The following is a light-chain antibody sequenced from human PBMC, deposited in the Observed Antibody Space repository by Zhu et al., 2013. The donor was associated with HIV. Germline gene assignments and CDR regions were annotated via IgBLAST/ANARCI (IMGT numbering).Light chain of an antibody. CDR2: EVS. Sequence: QSALTQPASVSGSPGQSITISCTGTSRDVGGFKYVSWYQQHPGKAPKLLIYEVSNRPSGLSNRFSGSKSGNTASLTISGLQAEDEADYYCSSYTSSSTYVFGTGTKVTVL. CDR1: SRDVGGFKY. J-gene: IGLJ1*01. CDR3: SSYTSSSTYV. V-gene: IGLV2-14*01.